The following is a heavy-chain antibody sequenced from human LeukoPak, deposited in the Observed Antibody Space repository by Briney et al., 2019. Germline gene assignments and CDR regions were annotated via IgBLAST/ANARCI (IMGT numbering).Heavy chain of an antibody. J-gene: IGHJ4*02. CDR2: ISGSGGST. D-gene: IGHD3-10*01. Sequence: GGSLRLSCAASGFTFSSYAMNWVRQAPGKGLEWVSAISGSGGSTYYADSVKGRFTISRDNSKNTLYLQMNSRRAEDTAVYYGAKASTMVRGSLISWGQGTLVTVSS. V-gene: IGHV3-23*01. CDR3: AKASTMVRGSLIS. CDR1: GFTFSSYA.